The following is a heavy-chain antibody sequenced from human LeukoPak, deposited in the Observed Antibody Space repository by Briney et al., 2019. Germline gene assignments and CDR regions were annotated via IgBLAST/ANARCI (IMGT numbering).Heavy chain of an antibody. CDR2: IYYSRST. D-gene: IGHD3-16*01. J-gene: IGHJ3*02. V-gene: IGHV4-59*07. CDR1: GGFISYYY. Sequence: SDTLSLTCTVSGGFISYYYGSWIRQPPGKALELIGYIYYSRSTNYNPSLKRRVTISVDTSKNQFSLKLTSVTAADTAVYYCARVWSSREAFDIWGQGTMVTVSS. CDR3: ARVWSSREAFDI.